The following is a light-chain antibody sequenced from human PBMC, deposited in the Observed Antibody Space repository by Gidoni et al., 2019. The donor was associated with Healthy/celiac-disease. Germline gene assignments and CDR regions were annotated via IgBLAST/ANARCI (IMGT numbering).Light chain of an antibody. CDR3: QQYNNWPET. CDR2: GAS. Sequence: EIVMTQSPATLSVSPGERATPSCRASQSVSSNLAWSQQKPGQPPRLLIYGASTRATGIPARFSGSGSGTEFTLTISSLQSEDFAVYYCQQYNNWPETFGQGTKVEIK. CDR1: QSVSSN. V-gene: IGKV3-15*01. J-gene: IGKJ1*01.